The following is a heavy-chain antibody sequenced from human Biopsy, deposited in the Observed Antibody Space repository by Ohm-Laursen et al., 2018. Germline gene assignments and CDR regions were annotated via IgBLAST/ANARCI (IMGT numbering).Heavy chain of an antibody. V-gene: IGHV3-11*04. CDR2: ISGGGTI. D-gene: IGHD3-10*01. Sequence: SLRLSCSASGFSFSDYHMRWIRQAPGRGLEWVSYISGGGTIYYGDSMKGRVTISRDNAKNSLYLQMHSLRAEDTAVYYCARVRLVRKIISQPGDYWGQGTLVTVSS. CDR3: ARVRLVRKIISQPGDY. CDR1: GFSFSDYH. J-gene: IGHJ4*02.